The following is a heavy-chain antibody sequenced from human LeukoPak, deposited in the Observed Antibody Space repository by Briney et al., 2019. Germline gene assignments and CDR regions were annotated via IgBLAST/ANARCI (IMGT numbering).Heavy chain of an antibody. CDR1: GFTFDIFG. V-gene: IGHV3-33*05. J-gene: IGHJ5*02. CDR3: ARDYRPDIQFTVTRVLTFLTSTRFDP. D-gene: IGHD4-17*01. CDR2: IPYDGSNK. Sequence: GKSLRLSCAASGFTFDIFGIHWVRQAPGKGLEWVAFIPYDGSNKYYADSVKGRFTISRDNSKNTLYLQMNSLRAEDTAVYYCARDYRPDIQFTVTRVLTFLTSTRFDPWGQGTLVTVSS.